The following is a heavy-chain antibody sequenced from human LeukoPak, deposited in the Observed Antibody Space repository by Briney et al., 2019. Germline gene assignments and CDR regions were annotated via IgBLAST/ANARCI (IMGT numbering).Heavy chain of an antibody. V-gene: IGHV3-66*02. CDR1: GFTVSSNY. J-gene: IGHJ4*02. CDR3: ARLWFGPYYFDY. D-gene: IGHD3-10*01. CDR2: IYSGGST. Sequence: GGSLRLSRAASGFTVSSNYMSWVRQAPGKGLEWVSVIYSGGSTYYADSVKGRFTISRDNSKNTLYLQMNSLRAEDTAVYYCARLWFGPYYFDYWGQGTLVTVSS.